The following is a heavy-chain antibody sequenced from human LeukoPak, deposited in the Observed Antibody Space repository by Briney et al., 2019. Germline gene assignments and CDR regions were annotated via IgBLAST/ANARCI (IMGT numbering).Heavy chain of an antibody. CDR3: AREQGYAYYFDY. Sequence: GGSLRLSCAASGFTFSSYAMHWVRQAPGKGLEWVAFIRYDGSNKYYADSVKGRFIISRDNSKNTLYLQMNSLRAEDTAVYYCAREQGYAYYFDYWGQGTLVTVSS. D-gene: IGHD3-16*01. CDR2: IRYDGSNK. J-gene: IGHJ4*02. V-gene: IGHV3-30*02. CDR1: GFTFSSYA.